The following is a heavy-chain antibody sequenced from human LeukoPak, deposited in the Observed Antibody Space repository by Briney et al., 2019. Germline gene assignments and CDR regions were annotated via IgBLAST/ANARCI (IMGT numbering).Heavy chain of an antibody. J-gene: IGHJ4*02. V-gene: IGHV1-69*04. D-gene: IGHD3-22*01. CDR2: TIPILGIA. CDR1: GGTFSSYA. CDR3: ARGRPDSSGYYYLFDY. Sequence: GASVKVSCKASGGTFSSYAISWVRQAPGQGLEWMGRTIPILGIANYAQKFQGRVTITSDKSTSTAYMELSSLRSEDTAVYYCARGRPDSSGYYYLFDYWGQGTLVTVSS.